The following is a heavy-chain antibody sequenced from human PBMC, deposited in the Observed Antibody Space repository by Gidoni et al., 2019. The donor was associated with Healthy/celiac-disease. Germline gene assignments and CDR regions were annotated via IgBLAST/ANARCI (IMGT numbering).Heavy chain of an antibody. CDR2: IIPIFGTA. D-gene: IGHD2-2*01. Sequence: QVQLVQSGAEVKKPGSSVKVSCKASGGTFSRYAISWVRPAPGKGLEWMGGIIPIFGTANNEQKFQGRVTITADESTSTAYMELSSLRSEDTAVYYCARDDFFRDIVVVPAAQEGYYYGMDVWGQGTTVTVSS. V-gene: IGHV1-69*01. J-gene: IGHJ6*02. CDR3: ARDDFFRDIVVVPAAQEGYYYGMDV. CDR1: GGTFSRYA.